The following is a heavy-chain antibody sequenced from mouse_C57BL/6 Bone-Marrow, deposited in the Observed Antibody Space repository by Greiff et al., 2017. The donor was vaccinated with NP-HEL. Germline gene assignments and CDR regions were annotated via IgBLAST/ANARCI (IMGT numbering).Heavy chain of an antibody. V-gene: IGHV1-64*01. CDR2: IHPNSGST. Sequence: QVQLQQPGAELVKPGASVKLSCKASGYTFTSYWMHWVKQRPGQGLEWIGMIHPNSGSTNYNEKFKSKATLTVDKSSSTAYMQLSSLTSEDSAVYYCARFVTTVVEFDYWGQGTTLTVSS. D-gene: IGHD1-1*01. CDR1: GYTFTSYW. CDR3: ARFVTTVVEFDY. J-gene: IGHJ2*01.